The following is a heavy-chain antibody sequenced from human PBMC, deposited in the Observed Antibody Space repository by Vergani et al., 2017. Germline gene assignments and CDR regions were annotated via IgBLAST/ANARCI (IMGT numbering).Heavy chain of an antibody. Sequence: QVQLEESGGGVVQPGRSLRLSCAGSGFTLSSHAMHWVRQAPGKGLEWVAFIWYDGSKEYYADSVKGRFTISRDNSTNTLYLQMNNLRAADTAVYYCARSGYCAHGVCYMTYYYYMDVWGRGTAVTVCS. D-gene: IGHD2-8*01. CDR1: GFTLSSHA. CDR2: IWYDGSKE. V-gene: IGHV3-33*01. J-gene: IGHJ6*03. CDR3: ARSGYCAHGVCYMTYYYYMDV.